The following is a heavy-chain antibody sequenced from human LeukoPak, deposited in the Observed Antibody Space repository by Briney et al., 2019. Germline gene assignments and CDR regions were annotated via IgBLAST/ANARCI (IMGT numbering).Heavy chain of an antibody. J-gene: IGHJ5*02. CDR3: ARHGRYSSSWSNWFDP. Sequence: GESLQISCKGSGYSFTSYWIGWVRQLPGKGLEWMGIIYPGDSDTRYSPSFQGQVTISADKSISTAYLQWSSLKASDTAMYYCARHGRYSSSWSNWFDPWGQGTLVTVSS. CDR1: GYSFTSYW. D-gene: IGHD6-13*01. CDR2: IYPGDSDT. V-gene: IGHV5-51*01.